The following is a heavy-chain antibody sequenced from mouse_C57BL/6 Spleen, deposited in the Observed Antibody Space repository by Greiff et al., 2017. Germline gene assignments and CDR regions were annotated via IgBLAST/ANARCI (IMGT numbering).Heavy chain of an antibody. V-gene: IGHV6-3*01. D-gene: IGHD4-1*01. Sequence: VQLKESGGGLVQPGGSMKLSCVASGFTFSNSWMNWVRQYPEKGLGWVAQIRLKSDNYATHYAESVKGRFTISRDDSKSSVYLQMNNLRAEDTGIYYCTLTGTRWYFDVWGTGTTVTVSS. CDR2: IRLKSDNYAT. J-gene: IGHJ1*03. CDR1: GFTFSNSW. CDR3: TLTGTRWYFDV.